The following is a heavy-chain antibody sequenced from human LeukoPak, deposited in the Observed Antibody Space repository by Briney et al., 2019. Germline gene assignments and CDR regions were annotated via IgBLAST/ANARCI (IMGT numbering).Heavy chain of an antibody. CDR2: ISGSGGST. Sequence: GGSLRLSCAASGFTFSSYAMSWVRQAPGRGLEWVSAISGSGGSTYYADSVKGRFTISRDNSKNTLYLQMNSLRAEDTAIYYCARDRYSDSSGYFAGDYWGQGTLVTVSS. D-gene: IGHD3-22*01. CDR3: ARDRYSDSSGYFAGDY. CDR1: GFTFSSYA. J-gene: IGHJ4*02. V-gene: IGHV3-23*01.